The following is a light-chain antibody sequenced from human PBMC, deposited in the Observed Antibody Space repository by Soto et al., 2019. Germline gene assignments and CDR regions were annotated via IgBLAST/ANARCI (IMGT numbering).Light chain of an antibody. J-gene: IGKJ1*01. CDR3: QQYNNWPWT. CDR2: GAS. V-gene: IGKV3-15*01. Sequence: IVLTHSPGTLSLSPWERATLSCRASQSVSSNLAWYQQKPGQAPRLLIYGASTRATGIPARFSGSGSGTEFTLTISSLQSEDFAVYYCQQYNNWPWTFGQGTKVDIK. CDR1: QSVSSN.